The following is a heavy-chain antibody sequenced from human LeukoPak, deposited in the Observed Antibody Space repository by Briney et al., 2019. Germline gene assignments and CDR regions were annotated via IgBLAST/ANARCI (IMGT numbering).Heavy chain of an antibody. CDR3: ARGPLRYFDWSPDDY. CDR2: ISAYNGNT. J-gene: IGHJ4*02. V-gene: IGHV1-18*01. D-gene: IGHD3-9*01. CDR1: GYTFTSYG. Sequence: ASVKVSCKASGYTFTSYGISWVRQAPGQGLEWMGWISAYNGNTNYAQKLQGRVTMTTDTSTSTAYMELRSLRSDDTAVYYCARGPLRYFDWSPDDYWGQGTLVTVSS.